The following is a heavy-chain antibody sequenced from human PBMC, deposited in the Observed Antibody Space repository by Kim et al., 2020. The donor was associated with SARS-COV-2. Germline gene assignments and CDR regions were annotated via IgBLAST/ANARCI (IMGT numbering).Heavy chain of an antibody. Sequence: ASVKVSCKASGYTFTNYDINWVRQATGQGLEWMGWMNTNSGNTGYAQKFRGRVTMTRDTSINTAYMELSSLRSEDTAVYYCARRCEYYDSSAYGYWGQGTPVTVSS. V-gene: IGHV1-8*01. D-gene: IGHD3-22*01. CDR1: GYTFTNYD. CDR2: MNTNSGNT. J-gene: IGHJ4*02. CDR3: ARRCEYYDSSAYGY.